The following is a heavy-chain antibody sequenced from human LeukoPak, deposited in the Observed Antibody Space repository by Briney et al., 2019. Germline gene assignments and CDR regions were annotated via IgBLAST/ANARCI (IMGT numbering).Heavy chain of an antibody. D-gene: IGHD6-13*01. CDR1: GYTFTSYG. V-gene: IGHV1-18*01. CDR3: ATTPESYSSSWYINWFDP. J-gene: IGHJ5*02. Sequence: ASVTVSCKASGYTFTSYGISWVRQAPGQGLEWMGWISAYNGNTNYAQKLQGRVTMTTDTSTSTAYMELRSLRSDDTAVYYCATTPESYSSSWYINWFDPWGQGTLVTVSS. CDR2: ISAYNGNT.